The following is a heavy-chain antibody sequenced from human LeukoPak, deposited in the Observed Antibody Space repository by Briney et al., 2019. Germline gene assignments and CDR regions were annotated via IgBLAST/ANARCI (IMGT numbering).Heavy chain of an antibody. Sequence: SETLSLTCSVSGGSISSYSWSWIRQPAGKGLDWIGRIFSSGNNKYNPSLKSRVTISVDTSKNQFSLKLSSVTAADTAVYYCARVHNGYNFDYWGQGTLVTVSS. CDR1: GGSISSYS. D-gene: IGHD5-24*01. V-gene: IGHV4-4*07. CDR2: IFSSGNN. CDR3: ARVHNGYNFDY. J-gene: IGHJ4*02.